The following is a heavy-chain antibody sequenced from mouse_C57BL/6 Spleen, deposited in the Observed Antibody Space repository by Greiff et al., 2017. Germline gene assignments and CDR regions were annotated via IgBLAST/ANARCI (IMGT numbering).Heavy chain of an antibody. CDR3: AREGGFITTVVGAMDY. V-gene: IGHV1-55*01. Sequence: VQLQQPGAELVKPGASVKMSCKASGYTFTSYWITWVKQRPGQGLEWIGDIYPGSGSTNYNEKFKSKATLTVDTSSSTAYMQLSSLTSEDSAVYYCAREGGFITTVVGAMDYWGQGTSVTVSS. D-gene: IGHD1-1*01. CDR2: IYPGSGST. J-gene: IGHJ4*01. CDR1: GYTFTSYW.